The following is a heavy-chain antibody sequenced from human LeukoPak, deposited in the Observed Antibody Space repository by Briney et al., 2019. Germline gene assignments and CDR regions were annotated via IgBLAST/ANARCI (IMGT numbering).Heavy chain of an antibody. CDR1: RFTFTNYA. CDR2: INGDGGST. J-gene: IGHJ6*02. CDR3: ARALNPIAYGMDV. D-gene: IGHD6-13*01. Sequence: GGSLRLSCAASRFTFTNYAMSWVRQAPGKGLEWVSAINGDGGSTFYADSVKGRFTISRDNSKDTLYLQMNSLRAEDTAVYYCARALNPIAYGMDVWGQGTTVTVSS. V-gene: IGHV3-23*01.